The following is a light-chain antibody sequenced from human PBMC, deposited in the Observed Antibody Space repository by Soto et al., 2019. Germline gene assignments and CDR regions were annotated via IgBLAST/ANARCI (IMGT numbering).Light chain of an antibody. CDR1: SSDVGSYNL. Sequence: QSVLTQPASVSGSPGQSITISCTGTSSDVGSYNLVSWYQQHPGKAPKLMIYEGSKRPSGVSNRFSGSKSGNTASLTISGLQAEDEADYYCCSSVGSYVFGTGTKVTVL. V-gene: IGLV2-23*01. CDR2: EGS. CDR3: CSSVGSYV. J-gene: IGLJ1*01.